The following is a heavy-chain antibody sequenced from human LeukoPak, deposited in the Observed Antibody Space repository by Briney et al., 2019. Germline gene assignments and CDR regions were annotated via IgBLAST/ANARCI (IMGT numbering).Heavy chain of an antibody. CDR2: INPSGGST. Sequence: GASVKVSCKTSGYTFTSYYMHWVRQAPGQGLEWMGIINPSGGSTSYAQKFQGRDTMTRDTSTSTLYMELSSLRSEDTAVYYCARAGLLVGGFDYWGQGTLVTVSS. D-gene: IGHD2-21*02. V-gene: IGHV1-46*01. CDR1: GYTFTSYY. CDR3: ARAGLLVGGFDY. J-gene: IGHJ4*02.